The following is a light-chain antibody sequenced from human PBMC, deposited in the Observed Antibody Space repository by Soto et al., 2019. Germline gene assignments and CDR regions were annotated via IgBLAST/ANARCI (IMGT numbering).Light chain of an antibody. V-gene: IGLV1-51*01. CDR2: DNN. CDR1: NSDIANHY. Sequence: QSVLTQPPSVSAAPGQKVTISCSGSNSDIANHYISWYQQLPGTAPKLLIYDNNRRPSGIPERFSASKSGSSATLAITGLQTGDEADHFCGIWATSLYVFGTGTKLTVL. CDR3: GIWATSLYV. J-gene: IGLJ1*01.